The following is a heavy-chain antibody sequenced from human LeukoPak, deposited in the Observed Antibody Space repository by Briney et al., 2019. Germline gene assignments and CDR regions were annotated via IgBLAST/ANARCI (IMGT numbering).Heavy chain of an antibody. V-gene: IGHV3-21*01. J-gene: IGHJ3*02. D-gene: IGHD3-22*01. CDR1: AFTFSSYS. Sequence: GGSLRLSCVASAFTFSSYSMNWVRQAPGKGLEWVSSISSSSTYIYYADSVKGRFTISRDNAKNSLYLQMNSLRAEDTAVYYCAREANGYDSSGYGGGVGAFDIWGQGTMVTVSS. CDR3: AREANGYDSSGYGGGVGAFDI. CDR2: ISSSSTYI.